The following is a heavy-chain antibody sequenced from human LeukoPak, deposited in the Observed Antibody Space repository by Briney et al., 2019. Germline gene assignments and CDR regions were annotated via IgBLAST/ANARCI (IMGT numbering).Heavy chain of an antibody. V-gene: IGHV4-59*01. CDR2: TYYSGST. D-gene: IGHD1-26*01. CDR1: GGSISRYY. Sequence: PSETLSLTCSVSGGSISRYYWSWIRQPPGKGLEWIGYTYYSGSTNYNPSLKSRVTISVDTSKNQFSLKLSSVTAADTAVYYCARAYSGHLYYFDYWGQGTLVTVSS. J-gene: IGHJ4*02. CDR3: ARAYSGHLYYFDY.